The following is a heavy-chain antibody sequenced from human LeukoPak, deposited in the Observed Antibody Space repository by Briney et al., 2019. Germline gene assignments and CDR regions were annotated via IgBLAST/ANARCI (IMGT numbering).Heavy chain of an antibody. D-gene: IGHD1-26*01. V-gene: IGHV5-10-1*01. CDR2: IDPSDSYT. J-gene: IGHJ4*02. CDR1: GYSFTSYW. CDR3: ATNDPGGLSREDY. Sequence: GESLNISCKGSGYSFTSYWISWVRQMPGKVLEWMGRIDPSDSYTNYTPSFQGHVTISADKSIRTASLQWSSLKASDTAMYYCATNDPGGLSREDYWGQGTLVTVSS.